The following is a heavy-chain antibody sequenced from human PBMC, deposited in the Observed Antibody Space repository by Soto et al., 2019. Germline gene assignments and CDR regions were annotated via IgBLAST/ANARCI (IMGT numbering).Heavy chain of an antibody. D-gene: IGHD6-13*01. CDR2: IIPIFGTP. CDR3: ASIAAAGINY. CDR1: GYTFTSYY. Sequence: GASVKVSCKASGYTFTSYYMHWVRQAPGQGLEWMGGIIPIFGTPNYAQKFQGRVTLTADESTSTAYMELSSLRSEDTAVYYCASIAAAGINYWGQGTLVTVSS. V-gene: IGHV1-69*13. J-gene: IGHJ4*02.